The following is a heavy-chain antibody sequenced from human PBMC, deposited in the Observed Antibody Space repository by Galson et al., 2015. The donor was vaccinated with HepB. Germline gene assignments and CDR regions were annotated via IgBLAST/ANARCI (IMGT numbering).Heavy chain of an antibody. J-gene: IGHJ6*02. CDR1: GFTFSSYS. V-gene: IGHV3-48*02. Sequence: SLRLSCAASGFTFSSYSTNWVRQAPGKGLEWVSYISSSSSTIYYADSVKGRFTISRDNAKNSLYLQMNSLRDEDTAVYYCAREEDWTGSGSYYYYYGMDVWGQGTTVTVSS. D-gene: IGHD3-10*01. CDR2: ISSSSSTI. CDR3: AREEDWTGSGSYYYYYGMDV.